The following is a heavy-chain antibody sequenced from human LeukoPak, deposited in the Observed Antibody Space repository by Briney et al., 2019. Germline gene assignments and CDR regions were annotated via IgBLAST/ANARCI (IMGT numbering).Heavy chain of an antibody. V-gene: IGHV4-34*01. CDR2: INHSGST. D-gene: IGHD5-18*01. J-gene: IGHJ4*02. CDR3: ARIQLWSYYFDY. CDR1: GGSFSGYY. Sequence: PSETLSLTCAVYGGSFSGYYWSWIRQPPGKGLEWIGEINHSGSTNYNPSLKSRVTISVDTSKNQFSLKLSSVTAADTAVYYCARIQLWSYYFDYRGQGTLVTVSS.